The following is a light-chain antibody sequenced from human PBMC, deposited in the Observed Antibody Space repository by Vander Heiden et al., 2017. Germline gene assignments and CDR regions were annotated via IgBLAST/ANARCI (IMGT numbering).Light chain of an antibody. CDR3: QHYDSHPLT. Sequence: DIQMTQSPSSLSASVGDRVTITCQASQGISNHLNWYQQKPGKAPKLLMYDASNLETGVPSRFSGSGSGTEFTFTISSMQPEDFATYYCQHYDSHPLTFGGGTKVEIK. CDR2: DAS. J-gene: IGKJ4*01. V-gene: IGKV1-33*01. CDR1: QGISNH.